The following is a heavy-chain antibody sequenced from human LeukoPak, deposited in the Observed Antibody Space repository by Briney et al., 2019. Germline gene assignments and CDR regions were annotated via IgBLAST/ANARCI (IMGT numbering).Heavy chain of an antibody. D-gene: IGHD2-2*02. CDR3: ARGGAFVVVPAAISGDYYYGMDV. J-gene: IGHJ6*02. Sequence: ASVKVSCKASGYTFTSYDINWVRQATGQGLEWMGWMNPNSGNTGYAQKFQGRVTMTRNTSISTAYMELSSLRSEDTAVYYCARGGAFVVVPAAISGDYYYGMDVWGQGTTVTVSS. CDR2: MNPNSGNT. V-gene: IGHV1-8*01. CDR1: GYTFTSYD.